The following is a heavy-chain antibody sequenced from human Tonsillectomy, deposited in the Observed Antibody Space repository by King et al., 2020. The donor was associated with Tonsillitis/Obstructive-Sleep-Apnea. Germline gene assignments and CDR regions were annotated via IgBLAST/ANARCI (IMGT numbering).Heavy chain of an antibody. D-gene: IGHD6-19*01. CDR3: ARDCPPSGYSTGCPDY. J-gene: IGHJ4*02. CDR2: ISYDATNK. V-gene: IGHV3-30*04. CDR1: GFTFSNFA. Sequence: VQLVESGGGVVQPGRSLRLSCAASGFTFSNFAMHWVRQAPGKGLEWLKIISYDATNKFYADSVKGRFSISRDNSKNTVFLQMNSLRIEETAVYYCARDCPPSGYSTGCPDYWGQGILVTVSS.